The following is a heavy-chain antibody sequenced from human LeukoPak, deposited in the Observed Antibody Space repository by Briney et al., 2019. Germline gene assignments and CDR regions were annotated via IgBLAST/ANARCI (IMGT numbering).Heavy chain of an antibody. V-gene: IGHV3-23*01. J-gene: IGHJ4*02. CDR2: ISGSGGST. D-gene: IGHD3-10*01. CDR3: AKDRRAGSYDY. Sequence: GGSLRLSCTASGFTFSSYWMTWVRQAPGKGLEWVSAISGSGGSTYYADSVKGRFTISRDNSKNTLYPQMNSLRAEDTAVYYCAKDRRAGSYDYWGQGTLVTVSS. CDR1: GFTFSSYW.